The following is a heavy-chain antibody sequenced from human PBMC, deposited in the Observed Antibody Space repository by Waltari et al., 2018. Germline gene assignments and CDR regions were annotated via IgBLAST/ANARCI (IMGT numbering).Heavy chain of an antibody. J-gene: IGHJ4*02. Sequence: EVQLLESGGGLVQPGGSLRLSCAASGFTFSSYAMSWVRQAPGKGLEWVSVIYSGGRTYYADSVKGRFTISRDNSKNTLYLQMNSLRAEDTAVYYCAKESHQPLHDWGQGTLVTVSS. CDR2: IYSGGRT. CDR1: GFTFSSYA. CDR3: AKESHQPLHD. D-gene: IGHD2-2*01. V-gene: IGHV3-23*03.